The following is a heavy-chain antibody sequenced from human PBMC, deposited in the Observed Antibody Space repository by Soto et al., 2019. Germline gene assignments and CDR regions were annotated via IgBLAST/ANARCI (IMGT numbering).Heavy chain of an antibody. CDR1: GYSISSGYY. D-gene: IGHD3-3*01. CDR2: SYHSGST. CDR3: ARGYYDFWSGYYFNWLDR. J-gene: IGHJ5*02. V-gene: IGHV4-38-2*01. Sequence: SETLSLTCAVSGYSISSGYYWGWIRQPPGKGLEWIGSSYHSGSTYYNPSLKSRVTISVDTSKNQFSLKLSSVTAADTAVYYCARGYYDFWSGYYFNWLDRRGQGTLVTVSS.